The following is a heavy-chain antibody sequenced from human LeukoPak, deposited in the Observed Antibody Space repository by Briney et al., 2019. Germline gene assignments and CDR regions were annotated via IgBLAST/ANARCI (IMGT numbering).Heavy chain of an antibody. CDR1: GFTFSIYS. CDR2: ISSSSSYI. J-gene: IGHJ6*03. CDR3: TRRLWSKLGIYYYYYMDV. D-gene: IGHD3-10*01. V-gene: IGHV3-21*01. Sequence: GGSLRLSCAASGFTFSIYSMNWVRQAPGKGLEWVSSISSSSSYIYYADSVKCRFAISRDNAKNSLYLQMNSVRAEDTAVYYCTRRLWSKLGIYYYYYMDVWGKGTTVTVSS.